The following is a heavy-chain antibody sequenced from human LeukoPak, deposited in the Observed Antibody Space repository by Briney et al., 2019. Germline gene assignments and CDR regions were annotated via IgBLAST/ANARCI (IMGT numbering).Heavy chain of an antibody. D-gene: IGHD5-24*01. J-gene: IGHJ4*02. CDR3: ARASRDGYNYDY. CDR2: ISVYNGNT. CDR1: GYTFTSYG. Sequence: ASVKVSCKASGYTFTSYGISWVRQAPGQGLEWMGWISVYNGNTNYAQKLQGRVTMTTETSTSTAYMELRSLRSNDTAVYYRARASRDGYNYDYWGQGTLVTVSS. V-gene: IGHV1-18*01.